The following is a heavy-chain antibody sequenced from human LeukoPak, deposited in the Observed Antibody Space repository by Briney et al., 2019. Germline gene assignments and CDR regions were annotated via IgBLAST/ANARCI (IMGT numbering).Heavy chain of an antibody. Sequence: GGSLRLSCAASGFTFSSYAMSWVRQAPGKGLEWVAITSNDGSIKYYADSVKGRSTISRDDSKNTLYLEMNSLTAEDTAVYYCARDGFGTLDYWGQGTLVTVSS. CDR1: GFTFSSYA. CDR3: ARDGFGTLDY. D-gene: IGHD1-1*01. J-gene: IGHJ4*02. V-gene: IGHV3-30-3*01. CDR2: TSNDGSIK.